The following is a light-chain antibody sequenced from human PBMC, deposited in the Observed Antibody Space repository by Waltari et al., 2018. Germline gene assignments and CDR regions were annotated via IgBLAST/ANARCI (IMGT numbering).Light chain of an antibody. Sequence: QSVLPQPPSASGTPGQRVTISCSGPRSNIGSNYLYWYQQLPGTAPKLLIYRNNQRPSGVPDRFSGSKSGTSASLAISGLRSEDEADYYCAAWDDSLSGRVFGGGTKVTVL. CDR3: AAWDDSLSGRV. CDR1: RSNIGSNY. J-gene: IGLJ3*02. CDR2: RNN. V-gene: IGLV1-47*01.